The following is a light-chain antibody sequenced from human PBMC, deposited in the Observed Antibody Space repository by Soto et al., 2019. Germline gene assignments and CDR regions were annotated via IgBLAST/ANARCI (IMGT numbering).Light chain of an antibody. CDR2: SNN. J-gene: IGLJ1*01. CDR3: AAWDDSLSGGYV. Sequence: QSVLTQPPSASGTPGQRVTISCSGSSSNTGSNYVYWYQQLPGTAPKLLIYSNNQRPSGVPDRFSGSKSGTSASLAISGLRSEDEADYYCAAWDDSLSGGYVFGTGTKVTVL. V-gene: IGLV1-47*02. CDR1: SSNTGSNY.